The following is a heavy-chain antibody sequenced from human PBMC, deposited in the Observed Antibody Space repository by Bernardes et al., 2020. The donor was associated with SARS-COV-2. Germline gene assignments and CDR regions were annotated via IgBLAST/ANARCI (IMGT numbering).Heavy chain of an antibody. CDR2: ISGSGGST. V-gene: IGHV3-23*01. CDR3: AKDGTRYDILTGYDY. D-gene: IGHD3-9*01. Sequence: VGSLRLSCAASGFTFSSYAMSWVRQAPGQGLEWVSAISGSGGSTYYADSVKGRFTISRDNSKNTLYLQMNSLRAEDTAVYYCAKDGTRYDILTGYDYWGQGTLVTVSS. J-gene: IGHJ4*02. CDR1: GFTFSSYA.